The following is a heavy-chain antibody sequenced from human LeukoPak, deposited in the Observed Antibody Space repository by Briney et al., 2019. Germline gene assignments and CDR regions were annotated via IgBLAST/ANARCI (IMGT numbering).Heavy chain of an antibody. CDR1: GYTFTGYY. CDR3: ARDRQYYDSSGYEDFDY. J-gene: IGHJ4*02. Sequence: ASVKVSCKASGYTFTGYYMHWVRQAPGQGLEWMGWINPNSGGTNYAQKFQGRVTMTRDTSISTAYMELSRLRSDDTAVYYCARDRQYYDSSGYEDFDYWGQGTLVIVSS. D-gene: IGHD3-22*01. CDR2: INPNSGGT. V-gene: IGHV1-2*02.